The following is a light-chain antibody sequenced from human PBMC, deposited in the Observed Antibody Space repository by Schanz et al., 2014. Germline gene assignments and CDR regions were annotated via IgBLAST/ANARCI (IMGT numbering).Light chain of an antibody. J-gene: IGLJ3*02. CDR3: AAWDDSLNVGV. V-gene: IGLV2-8*01. CDR1: SSDIGGYNF. Sequence: QSALTQPPSASGSPGQSVTISCTGTSSDIGGYNFVSWYQQHPGEAPKLMMYEVTKRPSGVPDRFSGSKSGNTASLTVSGLQAEDEADYYCAAWDDSLNVGVFGGGTKLTVL. CDR2: EVT.